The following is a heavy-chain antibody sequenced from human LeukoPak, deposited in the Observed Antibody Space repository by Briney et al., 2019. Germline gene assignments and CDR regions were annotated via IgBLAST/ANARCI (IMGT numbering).Heavy chain of an antibody. V-gene: IGHV1-69*05. CDR1: GGTFSSYA. Sequence: SVKVSCKASGGTFSSYAISWVRQAPGQGLEWIGGIIPIFGTANYAQKFQGRVTITTDESTSTAYTELSSLRSEDTAVYYCARESSSENYYYYYMDVWGKGTTVTVSS. CDR3: ARESSSENYYYYYMDV. D-gene: IGHD6-6*01. CDR2: IIPIFGTA. J-gene: IGHJ6*03.